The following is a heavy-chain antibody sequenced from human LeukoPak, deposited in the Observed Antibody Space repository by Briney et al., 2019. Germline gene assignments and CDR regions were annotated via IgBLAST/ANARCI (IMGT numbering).Heavy chain of an antibody. V-gene: IGHV4-39*07. CDR1: GGSISSSSYY. CDR2: IYYSGST. Sequence: SGTLSLTCTVSGGSISSSSYYWGWIRQPPGKGLEWIGSIYYSGSTYYNPSLKSRVTISVDTSKNQFSLKLSSVTAADTAVYYCARVTYYDFWSGYYIHYFDYWGQGTLVTVSS. CDR3: ARVTYYDFWSGYYIHYFDY. J-gene: IGHJ4*02. D-gene: IGHD3-3*01.